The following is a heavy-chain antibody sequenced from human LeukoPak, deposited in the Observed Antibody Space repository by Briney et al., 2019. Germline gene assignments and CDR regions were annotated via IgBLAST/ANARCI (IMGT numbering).Heavy chain of an antibody. D-gene: IGHD6-25*01. CDR1: GGSISSYY. Sequence: SETLSLTCTVSGGSISSYYWSWIRQPPGKGLEWIGYIYYSGSTNYNPSLKSRVTISVDTSKNQFSLKLSSVTAADTAVYYCARRGRDAFDIWGQGTMVTVSS. CDR2: IYYSGST. V-gene: IGHV4-59*08. CDR3: ARRGRDAFDI. J-gene: IGHJ3*02.